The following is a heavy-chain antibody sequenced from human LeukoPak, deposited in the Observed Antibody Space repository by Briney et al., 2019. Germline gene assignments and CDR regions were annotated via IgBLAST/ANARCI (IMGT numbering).Heavy chain of an antibody. Sequence: GGSLRLSCTASGFTFSNFWMGWVRQAPGKGLEWVASIRQDGSEKHYVDSVEGRFTISRDNAKNSLHLQMNSLRAEDTAVYYCAKGSSRPPNAFDIWGQGTLVTVSS. CDR3: AKGSSRPPNAFDI. D-gene: IGHD6-6*01. V-gene: IGHV3-7*01. J-gene: IGHJ3*02. CDR1: GFTFSNFW. CDR2: IRQDGSEK.